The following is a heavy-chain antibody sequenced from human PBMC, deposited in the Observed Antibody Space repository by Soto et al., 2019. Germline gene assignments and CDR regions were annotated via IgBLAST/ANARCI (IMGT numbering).Heavy chain of an antibody. CDR1: GFTFGIYA. J-gene: IGHJ3*02. V-gene: IGHV3-64D*06. Sequence: GGSLRLSCSASGFTFGIYAMHWVRQAPGKGLEYVSTISSNGGSTYYADSVKGRFTISRDNSKNTLYLQMSSLRAEDTAIYYCVKGVSYAFDIWGQGTMVTVSS. CDR3: VKGVSYAFDI. D-gene: IGHD3-16*01. CDR2: ISSNGGST.